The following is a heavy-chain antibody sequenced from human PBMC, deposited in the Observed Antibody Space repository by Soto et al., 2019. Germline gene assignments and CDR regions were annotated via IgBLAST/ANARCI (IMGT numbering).Heavy chain of an antibody. V-gene: IGHV1-69*08. CDR3: ARGLGGRMDD. CDR1: GTIFSSYT. Sequence: QVQLVQSGAEVKKPGSSVRVSCKASGTIFSSYTISWVRQAPGQGLEWMGRIIPILGETNSAQKFQGRVTLTAYKSTNTAYMELNSLRLEDTAVYYCARGLGGRMDDWGQGTTVTVSS. J-gene: IGHJ6*02. CDR2: IIPILGET. D-gene: IGHD3-16*01.